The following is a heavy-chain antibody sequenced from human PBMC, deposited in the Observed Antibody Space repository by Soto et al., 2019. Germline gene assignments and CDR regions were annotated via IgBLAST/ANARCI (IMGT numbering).Heavy chain of an antibody. Sequence: QITLKEPGPTLVKPTQTLTLTCTFSGFSLSTSGVGVGWIRQPPGKALEWLALIYWDDDKRYSPSLKSRLTITKDTSKNQVVLTMTDMDPADTATYYCAHRPSYCSGGSCFSGFDYWGQGTLVTVSS. CDR1: GFSLSTSGVG. D-gene: IGHD2-15*01. CDR3: AHRPSYCSGGSCFSGFDY. V-gene: IGHV2-5*02. CDR2: IYWDDDK. J-gene: IGHJ4*02.